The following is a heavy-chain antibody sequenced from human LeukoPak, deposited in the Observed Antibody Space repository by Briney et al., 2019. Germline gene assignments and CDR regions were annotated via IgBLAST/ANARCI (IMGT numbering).Heavy chain of an antibody. CDR1: GFRFSSQW. J-gene: IGHJ4*02. Sequence: GGSLRLSCAVSGFRFSSQWMTWVRQAPGTGLEWVATINSDGSAKYHVDSVKGRFIISRDNAKNLVYLQMSILRAEDTAVYYCADLGTSDCGQGTLVTVPS. V-gene: IGHV3-7*01. D-gene: IGHD1-7*01. CDR3: ADLGTSD. CDR2: INSDGSAK.